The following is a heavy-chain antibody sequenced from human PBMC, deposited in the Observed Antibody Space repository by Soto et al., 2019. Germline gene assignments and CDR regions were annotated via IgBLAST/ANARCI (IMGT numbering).Heavy chain of an antibody. V-gene: IGHV1-3*01. D-gene: IGHD6-25*01. CDR1: GYTVTSYA. CDR2: INAGNGNT. CDR3: ARAPGYTGYYYGMDV. J-gene: IGHJ6*02. Sequence: GASVKVSCKASGYTVTSYAMHWVRQAPGQRLEWMGWINAGNGNTKYSQKFQGRVTITRDTSASTAYMELSSLRSEDTAVYYCARAPGYTGYYYGMDVWGQGTTVTVSS.